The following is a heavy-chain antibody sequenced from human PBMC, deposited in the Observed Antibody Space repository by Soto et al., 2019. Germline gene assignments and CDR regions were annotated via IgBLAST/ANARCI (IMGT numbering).Heavy chain of an antibody. J-gene: IGHJ6*02. V-gene: IGHV5-51*03. D-gene: IGHD2-15*01. CDR1: GYTFTSYW. Sequence: PGESLKISCRGSGYTFTSYWIAWVRQMPGKGLEWMGIIYPGDSDTRYSPSFQGQVTISADKSISTAYLQWSSLKASDTAMYYCARLPSCSGGSCYPGNLGYYYAMDVWGPGTTVTLSS. CDR2: IYPGDSDT. CDR3: ARLPSCSGGSCYPGNLGYYYAMDV.